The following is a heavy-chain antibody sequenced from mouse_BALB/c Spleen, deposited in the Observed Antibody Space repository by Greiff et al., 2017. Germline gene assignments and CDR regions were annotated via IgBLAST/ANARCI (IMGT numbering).Heavy chain of an antibody. Sequence: EVQLQQSGAELVRPGALVKLSCKASGFTIKDYYMHWVKQRPEQGLEWIGWIDPENGNTIYDPKFQGKASITADTSSNTAYLQLRSLTSEDTAVYYCARSGLAYAMDDWGQGTSVTVSS. CDR1: GFTIKDYY. D-gene: IGHD3-1*01. J-gene: IGHJ4*01. CDR2: IDPENGNT. V-gene: IGHV14-1*02. CDR3: ARSGLAYAMDD.